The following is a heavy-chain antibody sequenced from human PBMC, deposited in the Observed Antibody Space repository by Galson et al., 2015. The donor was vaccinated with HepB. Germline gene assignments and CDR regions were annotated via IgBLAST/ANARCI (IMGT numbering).Heavy chain of an antibody. Sequence: SLRLSCAASGFTFSTYWMSWVRQAPGKGLEWVANIKEDGSEKDYVDSVKGRFTVSRDDAKSSLFLQMNSVRAEDTGVYYCARGGYCDTATCSRPLGYWGQGTMVTVSS. D-gene: IGHD2-2*01. CDR3: ARGGYCDTATCSRPLGY. CDR2: IKEDGSEK. J-gene: IGHJ4*02. CDR1: GFTFSTYW. V-gene: IGHV3-7*03.